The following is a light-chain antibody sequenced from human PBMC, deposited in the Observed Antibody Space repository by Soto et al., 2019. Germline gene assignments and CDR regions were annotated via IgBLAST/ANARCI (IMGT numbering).Light chain of an antibody. Sequence: VGTVSPGTLSLSPGERPTLSCRASQSVSSSNLAWYQQKPGQAPRLIIHGASRRATDIPDRFSGSGSGADFTLTINTLEPEDFAAYYCQQYGSPPFTFAPRTKVDIK. J-gene: IGKJ3*01. CDR3: QQYGSPPFT. CDR2: GAS. V-gene: IGKV3-20*01. CDR1: QSVSSSN.